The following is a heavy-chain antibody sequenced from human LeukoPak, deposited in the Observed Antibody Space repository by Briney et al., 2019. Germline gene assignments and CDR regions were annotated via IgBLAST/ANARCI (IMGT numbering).Heavy chain of an antibody. CDR3: ARLGSGGFGELSGQFDY. Sequence: GEPLNISCKGSGYSFTSYWIGWVRQMPGKGLECMGIFYPGESDTRYSPSFQGQVTISADKSISTAYLQWSSLKASDTAMYYCARLGSGGFGELSGQFDYWGQGTLVTVSS. CDR1: GYSFTSYW. J-gene: IGHJ4*02. CDR2: FYPGESDT. D-gene: IGHD3-10*01. V-gene: IGHV5-51*01.